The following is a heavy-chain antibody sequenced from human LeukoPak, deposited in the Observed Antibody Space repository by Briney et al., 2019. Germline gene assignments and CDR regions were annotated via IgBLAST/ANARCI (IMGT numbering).Heavy chain of an antibody. D-gene: IGHD5-24*01. CDR2: ISSSSGYT. Sequence: GGSPRLSCAASGFTFSSYSMNWVRQAPGKGLECVSSISSSSGYTYYANSVKGRFTISRDNAKNSLYLQMSSLRAEDTAVYYCAREMATSYGVFDIWGQGTMVTVSS. CDR1: GFTFSSYS. CDR3: AREMATSYGVFDI. J-gene: IGHJ3*02. V-gene: IGHV3-21*01.